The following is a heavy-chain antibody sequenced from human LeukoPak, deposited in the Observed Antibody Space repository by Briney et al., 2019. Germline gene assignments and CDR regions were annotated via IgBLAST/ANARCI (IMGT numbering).Heavy chain of an antibody. CDR2: ISSSSSYI. J-gene: IGHJ6*03. D-gene: IGHD6-19*01. CDR3: ARGLEAVAVDWRPYYYYMDV. Sequence: GGSLRLSCAASGFTFSSYSMNWVRQAPGKGLEWVSSISSSSSYIYYADSVKGRFTISRDNAKNSLYLQMNSLRAEDTAVYYCARGLEAVAVDWRPYYYYMDVWGKGTTVTVSS. V-gene: IGHV3-21*04. CDR1: GFTFSSYS.